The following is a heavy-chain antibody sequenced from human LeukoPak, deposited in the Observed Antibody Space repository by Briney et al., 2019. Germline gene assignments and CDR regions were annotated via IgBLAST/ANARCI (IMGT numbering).Heavy chain of an antibody. CDR2: IYNTGST. D-gene: IGHD5-12*01. CDR1: GGSISGYY. CDR3: ARFASGYGRPFDY. V-gene: IGHV4-59*01. Sequence: PSETLSLTCTVSGGSISGYYWSWIRQPPGKGLEWIGYIYNTGSTNSNPSLKSRVTISIDTSKNQFSLRLSSVTAADTAVYYCARFASGYGRPFDYWGQGTLVTVSS. J-gene: IGHJ4*02.